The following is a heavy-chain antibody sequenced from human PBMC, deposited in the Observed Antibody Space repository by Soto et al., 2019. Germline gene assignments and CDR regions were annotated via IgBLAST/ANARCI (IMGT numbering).Heavy chain of an antibody. V-gene: IGHV4-34*01. CDR3: ARHARYYDILTGYSTLSWFDP. D-gene: IGHD3-9*01. CDR1: GGSFSGYS. CDR2: INHSGST. Sequence: SETLCLTCAVYGGSFSGYSWTWIRQPPGTGLEWIGEINHSGSTNYNPSLKSRVTISVDTSKNQFSLKLSSVTAADTAVYYCARHARYYDILTGYSTLSWFDPWGQGTLVTVSS. J-gene: IGHJ5*02.